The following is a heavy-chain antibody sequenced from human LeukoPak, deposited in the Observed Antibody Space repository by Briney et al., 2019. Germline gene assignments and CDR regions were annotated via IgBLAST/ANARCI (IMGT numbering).Heavy chain of an antibody. CDR2: IYTSGST. D-gene: IGHD3-3*01. Sequence: SETLSLTCIVSGGSVSSYYWSWIRQPAGKGLEWIGRIYTSGSTNYNPSLKSRVTMSVDTSKNQFSLKLSSVTAADTAVYYCARSLASTIFGVVPSDYWGQGTLVTVSS. CDR3: ARSLASTIFGVVPSDY. J-gene: IGHJ4*02. V-gene: IGHV4-4*07. CDR1: GGSVSSYY.